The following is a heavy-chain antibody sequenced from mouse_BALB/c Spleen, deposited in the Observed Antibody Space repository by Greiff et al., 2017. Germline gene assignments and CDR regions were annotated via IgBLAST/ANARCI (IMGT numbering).Heavy chain of an antibody. CDR2: ISTYYGDA. V-gene: IGHV1S137*01. CDR1: GYTFTDYA. CDR3: ARDSSPHLAMDY. J-gene: IGHJ4*01. D-gene: IGHD2-12*01. Sequence: VQLVESGAELVRPGVSVKISCKGSGYTFTDYAMHWVKQSHAKSLEWIGVISTYYGDASYNQKFKGKATMTVDKSSSTAYMELARLTSEDSAIYYYARDSSPHLAMDYWGQGTSVTVSS.